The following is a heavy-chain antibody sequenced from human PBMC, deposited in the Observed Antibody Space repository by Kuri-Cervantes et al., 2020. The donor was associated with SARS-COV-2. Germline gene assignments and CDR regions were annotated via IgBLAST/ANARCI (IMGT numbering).Heavy chain of an antibody. J-gene: IGHJ4*02. V-gene: IGHV3-23*01. CDR3: AKDPLWGSSSNFDY. Sequence: GESLKISCAASGFTFSSYAMSWVRQAPGKGLEWVSAISCSGGSTYYADSVKGRFTISRDNSKNTLYLQMNSLRAEDTAVYYCAKDPLWGSSSNFDYWGQGTLVTVSS. CDR1: GFTFSSYA. D-gene: IGHD6-6*01. CDR2: ISCSGGST.